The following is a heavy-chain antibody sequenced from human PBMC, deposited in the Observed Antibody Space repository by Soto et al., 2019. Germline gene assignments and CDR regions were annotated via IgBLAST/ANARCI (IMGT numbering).Heavy chain of an antibody. CDR1: DGSISSYY. CDR2: IFYTGST. J-gene: IGHJ4*02. Sequence: SETLSLTCTVSDGSISSYYWGWIRQPPGKGLEWIGYIFYTGSTNYNPSLKSRVTISVDTSKNQFSLKLSSVTAADTAVYYCARHYPIGNHRNYLAYWGQGTLVTVSS. V-gene: IGHV4-59*08. CDR3: ARHYPIGNHRNYLAY.